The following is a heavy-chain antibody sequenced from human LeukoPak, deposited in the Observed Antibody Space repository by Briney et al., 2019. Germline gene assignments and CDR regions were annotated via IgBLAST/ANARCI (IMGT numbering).Heavy chain of an antibody. Sequence: GGSLRLSCAASGFTFSSYSMNWVRQAPGKGLEWVSSISSSSSYIYYADSVKGRFTISRDNAKNSLYLQMNSLRAEDTAVYYCARDIPDEGLTNAYYYYYYMDVWGKGTMVTVSS. CDR2: ISSSSSYI. CDR3: ARDIPDEGLTNAYYYYYYMDV. CDR1: GFTFSSYS. J-gene: IGHJ6*03. D-gene: IGHD2-21*01. V-gene: IGHV3-21*01.